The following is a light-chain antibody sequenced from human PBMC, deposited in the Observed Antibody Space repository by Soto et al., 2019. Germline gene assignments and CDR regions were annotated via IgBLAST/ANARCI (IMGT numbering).Light chain of an antibody. CDR3: QQSSYSPLT. J-gene: IGKJ4*01. Sequence: EIVLTQSPGTLSLSPGERATLSCRASQSVDKNYLAWFQQKPGQAPRLLIYDATNRATGVPDRFGGTGSGTDFTLTISRLEPEDFAVYYCQQSSYSPLTFGGGTRIEIK. CDR2: DAT. V-gene: IGKV3-20*01. CDR1: QSVDKNY.